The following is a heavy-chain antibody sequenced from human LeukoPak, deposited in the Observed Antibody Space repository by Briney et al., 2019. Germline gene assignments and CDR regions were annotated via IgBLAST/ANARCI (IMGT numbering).Heavy chain of an antibody. V-gene: IGHV4-39*01. D-gene: IGHD3-22*01. Sequence: SETLCVTCTVSGGSISNSNYYWGWIRQPPGKGLEWIGSIYYRGTTYYNPSLKSRVTISVDTSKNQFSLKLNSVTAADTAVYYCARLLRGYYDSSGYRPYYFDYWGQGTLFTVSS. CDR2: IYYRGTT. CDR1: GGSISNSNYY. J-gene: IGHJ4*02. CDR3: ARLLRGYYDSSGYRPYYFDY.